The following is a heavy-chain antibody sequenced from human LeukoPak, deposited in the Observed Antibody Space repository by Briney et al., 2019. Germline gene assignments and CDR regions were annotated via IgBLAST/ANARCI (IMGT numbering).Heavy chain of an antibody. Sequence: GGSLRLSCAASGFTFSSYAMLWVRQAPGKGLEWVAVISYDGSNKYYADSVKGRFTISRDNSKNTLYLQMNSLRAEDTAVYYCARDGWEPLTSLYYFDYWGQGTLVTVSS. CDR1: GFTFSSYA. CDR3: ARDGWEPLTSLYYFDY. J-gene: IGHJ4*02. V-gene: IGHV3-30-3*01. CDR2: ISYDGSNK. D-gene: IGHD1-26*01.